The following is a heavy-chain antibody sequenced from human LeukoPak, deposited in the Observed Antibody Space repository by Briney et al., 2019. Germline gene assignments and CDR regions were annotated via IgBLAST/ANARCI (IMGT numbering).Heavy chain of an antibody. CDR2: ISAYNGNT. D-gene: IGHD2-2*01. J-gene: IGHJ4*02. CDR1: GYTFTSYG. CDR3: ARYGGYCSSTSCYALFDY. V-gene: IGHV1-18*01. Sequence: ASVKVSCKASGYTFTSYGISWVRQAPGQGLEWMGWISAYNGNTNYAQKLQARVTMTTDTSTSTAYMELRSLRSDDTAVYYCARYGGYCSSTSCYALFDYWGQGTLVTVSS.